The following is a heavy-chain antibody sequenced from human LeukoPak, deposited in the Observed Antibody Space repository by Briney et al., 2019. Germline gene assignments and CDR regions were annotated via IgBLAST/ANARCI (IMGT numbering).Heavy chain of an antibody. V-gene: IGHV3-21*04. Sequence: GGSLRLSCAASGFTFSTFAMHWVRLSPGKGLEWVSSITGSGPYMLYADSVKHRFTISRDNTKNLLYLEMNSLRAEDTAVYYCAKDPRGYSYGIFDYWGQGTLVTVSS. J-gene: IGHJ4*02. CDR1: GFTFSTFA. CDR3: AKDPRGYSYGIFDY. CDR2: ITGSGPYM. D-gene: IGHD5-18*01.